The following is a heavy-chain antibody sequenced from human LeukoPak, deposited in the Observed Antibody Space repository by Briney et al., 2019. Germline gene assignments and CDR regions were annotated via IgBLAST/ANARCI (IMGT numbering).Heavy chain of an antibody. CDR3: AKDFGYDY. J-gene: IGHJ4*02. CDR2: ISYDGSSK. V-gene: IGHV3-30*04. Sequence: GRSLRLSCAASGFTFSTYAVHWVRQAPGKGLEWVAVISYDGSSKYYADSVKGRFTISRDNSKNTLYLQMNSLRAEDTAVYYCAKDFGYDYWGQGTLVTVSS. CDR1: GFTFSTYA. D-gene: IGHD3-3*01.